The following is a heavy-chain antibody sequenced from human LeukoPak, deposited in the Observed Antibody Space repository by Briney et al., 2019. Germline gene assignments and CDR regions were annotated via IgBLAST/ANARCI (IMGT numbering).Heavy chain of an antibody. CDR1: GYTFTDYY. Sequence: ASVKVSCKASGYTFTDYYMHWVRQTPGQGLEWMGWINPNSGDTNYAQKFQGRVTTTRDTSISTAYMELSRLRSDDTAVYYCARAEVRYWNQGGKNWFDPWGQGTLVTVSS. V-gene: IGHV1-2*02. CDR2: INPNSGDT. D-gene: IGHD1-1*01. J-gene: IGHJ5*02. CDR3: ARAEVRYWNQGGKNWFDP.